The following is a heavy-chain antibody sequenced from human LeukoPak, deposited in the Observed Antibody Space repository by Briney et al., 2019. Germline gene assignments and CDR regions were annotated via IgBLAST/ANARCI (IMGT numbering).Heavy chain of an antibody. Sequence: GGTLRLSCAASGFTFSTYSMIGVRQAPGKGLEWVSSIRSSSSYIYYADSVKGRFTISRDNAKNSLYLQMNSLRAEDTAVYYCARGGNKYCSGGSCYFDYWGQGTLVTVSS. CDR2: IRSSSSYI. D-gene: IGHD2-15*01. V-gene: IGHV3-21*01. J-gene: IGHJ4*02. CDR1: GFTFSTYS. CDR3: ARGGNKYCSGGSCYFDY.